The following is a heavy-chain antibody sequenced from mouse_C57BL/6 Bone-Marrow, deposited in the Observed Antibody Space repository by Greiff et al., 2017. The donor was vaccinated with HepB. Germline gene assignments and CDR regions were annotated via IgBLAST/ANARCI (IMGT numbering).Heavy chain of an antibody. CDR2: FHPYNDDT. Sequence: VQLQESGAELVKPGASVKMSCKASGYTFTTYPIEWMKQNHGKSLEWIGNFHPYNDDTKYNEKFKGKATLTVEKSSSTAYLELSRLTSDDSAVYYCARGGYGSSHWYFDVWGTGTTVTVSS. D-gene: IGHD1-1*01. J-gene: IGHJ1*03. CDR3: ARGGYGSSHWYFDV. CDR1: GYTFTTYP. V-gene: IGHV1-47*01.